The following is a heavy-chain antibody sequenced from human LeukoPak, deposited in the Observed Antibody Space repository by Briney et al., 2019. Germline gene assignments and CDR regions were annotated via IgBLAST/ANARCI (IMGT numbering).Heavy chain of an antibody. Sequence: GGSLRLSCAASGLTFSSYSMNWVRQAPGKGLAWDSSISSSSSDIYYADSVKGRFTISRDNAKNSLYLQMNSLRAEDTAVYYCAREPPRTLGYCSGGSCYPGYFDYWGQGTLVIVSS. CDR1: GLTFSSYS. V-gene: IGHV3-21*01. D-gene: IGHD2-15*01. CDR2: ISSSSSDI. J-gene: IGHJ4*02. CDR3: AREPPRTLGYCSGGSCYPGYFDY.